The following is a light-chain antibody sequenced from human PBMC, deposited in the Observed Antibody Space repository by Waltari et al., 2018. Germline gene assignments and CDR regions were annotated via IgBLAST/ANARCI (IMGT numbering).Light chain of an antibody. V-gene: IGLV2-14*03. Sequence: QSALTQPASVSGSPGQSVTISCTGVSRDGDDAQIVPWFRQHPGKVPKLILFDVSNRPSDISNRFSGYKSGNTAYLTISRLQADDEADYYCTTYPDTNTPVVFGGGTKVTV. CDR1: SRDGDDAQI. CDR3: TTYPDTNTPVV. J-gene: IGLJ2*01. CDR2: DVS.